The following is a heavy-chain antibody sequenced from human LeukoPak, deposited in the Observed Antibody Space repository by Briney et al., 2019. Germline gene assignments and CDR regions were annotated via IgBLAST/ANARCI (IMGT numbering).Heavy chain of an antibody. J-gene: IGHJ4*02. CDR2: IYWNDDK. V-gene: IGHV2-5*01. CDR1: GFSLSTSGVG. D-gene: IGHD2-2*01. CDR3: AHSGIVVVPAAFYYYFDY. Sequence: SGPTLVNPTQTLTLTCTFSGFSLSTSGVGVGWIRQPPGKALEWLALIYWNDDKRYSPSLKSRLTITKDTSKNQVVLTMTNMDPVDTATYYCAHSGIVVVPAAFYYYFDYWGQGTLVTVSS.